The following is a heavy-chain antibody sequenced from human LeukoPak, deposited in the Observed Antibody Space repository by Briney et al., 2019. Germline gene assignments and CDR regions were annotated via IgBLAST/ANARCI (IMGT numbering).Heavy chain of an antibody. CDR1: GFTLGTYW. J-gene: IGHJ4*02. CDR3: AIDGSGWSVN. D-gene: IGHD6-19*01. CDR2: IKVDGSEK. V-gene: IGHV3-7*01. Sequence: PGGSLRLSCTASGFTLGTYWMTWVRQAPGRGLEWVANIKVDGSEKYYVDSVKGRFTISRDNAKNSLYLQMNSLRAEDTAVYYCAIDGSGWSVNWGQGTLVAVSS.